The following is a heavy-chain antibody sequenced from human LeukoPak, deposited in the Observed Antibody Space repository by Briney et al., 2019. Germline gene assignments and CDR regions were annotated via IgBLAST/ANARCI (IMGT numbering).Heavy chain of an antibody. Sequence: ASVKVSCKASGYTFTSYDINWVRQATGQGLEWMGWMNPNSGNTGYAQKFQGRVTMTRNTSISTAYMELSSLRSEDTAVCYCARGPTVGITFGGVIVTDFDYWGQGTLVTVSS. D-gene: IGHD3-16*02. CDR3: ARGPTVGITFGGVIVTDFDY. CDR1: GYTFTSYD. V-gene: IGHV1-8*01. CDR2: MNPNSGNT. J-gene: IGHJ4*02.